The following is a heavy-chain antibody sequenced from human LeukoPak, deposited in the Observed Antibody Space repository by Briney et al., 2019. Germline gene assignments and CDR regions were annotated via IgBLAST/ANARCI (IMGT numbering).Heavy chain of an antibody. J-gene: IGHJ4*02. Sequence: SQTLSLTCAVSGGSIGSGGYSWSWIRQPPGKGLEWIGYIYHSGSTYYNPSLKSRVTISVDRSKNQFSLKLSSVTAADTAVYYCARGQGYCSSTSCYRGVPYYFDYWGQGTLVTVSS. V-gene: IGHV4-30-2*01. CDR3: ARGQGYCSSTSCYRGVPYYFDY. CDR2: IYHSGST. D-gene: IGHD2-2*02. CDR1: GGSIGSGGYS.